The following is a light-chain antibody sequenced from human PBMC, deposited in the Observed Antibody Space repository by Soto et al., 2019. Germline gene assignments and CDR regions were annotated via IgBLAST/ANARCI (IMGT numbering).Light chain of an antibody. V-gene: IGLV1-47*01. CDR1: SSNIGSNY. CDR3: QYYDSGLVGLV. CDR2: RNN. Sequence: QSVLTQPPSASGTPGQRVNIYCSGSSSNIGSNYVYWYRQFPGTAPKLLIQRNNQRPSGVPARFSGSKSGTSASLAISGLRSDDEADYYCQYYDSGLVGLVFGTVTKLTVL. J-gene: IGLJ2*01.